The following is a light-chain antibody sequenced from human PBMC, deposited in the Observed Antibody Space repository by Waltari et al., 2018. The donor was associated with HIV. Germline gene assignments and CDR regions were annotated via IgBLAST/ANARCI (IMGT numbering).Light chain of an antibody. CDR1: GTDIGNY. Sequence: SALIQPASVSGSPGQSVTISCTRTGTDIGNYVAWYQQFAGKAPPLILFKVNSRPSGFSFRVSGFKSGDTASLTISGLQPEHEATYYCTSLGDTNSILFGGGTLLTVL. CDR2: KVN. J-gene: IGLJ2*01. CDR3: TSLGDTNSIL. V-gene: IGLV2-14*01.